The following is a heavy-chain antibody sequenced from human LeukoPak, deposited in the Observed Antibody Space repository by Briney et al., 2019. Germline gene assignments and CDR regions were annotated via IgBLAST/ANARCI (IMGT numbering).Heavy chain of an antibody. CDR1: GGSISSYY. CDR3: ARASPRDYRRAYYDFWSGYYPPTFRFDP. J-gene: IGHJ5*02. CDR2: IYYSGST. D-gene: IGHD3-3*01. V-gene: IGHV4-59*01. Sequence: PSETLSLTCTVSGGSISSYYWSWIRQPPGKGLEWIGYIYYSGSTNYNPSLKSRVTISVDTSKNQFSLKLSSVPAADTAVYYCARASPRDYRRAYYDFWSGYYPPTFRFDPWGQGTLVTVSS.